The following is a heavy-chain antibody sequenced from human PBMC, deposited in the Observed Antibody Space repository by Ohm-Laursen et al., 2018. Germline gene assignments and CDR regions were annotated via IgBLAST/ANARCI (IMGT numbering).Heavy chain of an antibody. J-gene: IGHJ6*02. CDR2: ISYDGSNK. CDR1: GFTFSSYG. V-gene: IGHV3-30*18. CDR3: AKDGDYYDSSGGGYYGMDV. Sequence: SLRLSCAASGFTFSSYGMHWVRQAPGKGLEWVAVISYDGSNKYYADSVKGRFTISRDNSRNTLYLQMNSLRAEDTAVYYFAKDGDYYDSSGGGYYGMDVWGQGTTVTVSS. D-gene: IGHD3-22*01.